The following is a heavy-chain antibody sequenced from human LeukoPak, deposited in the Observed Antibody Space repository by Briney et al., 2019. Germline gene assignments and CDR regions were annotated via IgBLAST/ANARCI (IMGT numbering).Heavy chain of an antibody. V-gene: IGHV3-21*01. D-gene: IGHD4-17*01. Sequence: PGGSLRLSCAASGFTFSSYSMNWVRQAPGKGLEWVSSISSSSSYIYYADSVKGRFTISRDNAKNSLYLQINSLRAEDTAVYYCARYRVTTTADAFDIWGQGTMVTVSS. J-gene: IGHJ3*02. CDR3: ARYRVTTTADAFDI. CDR1: GFTFSSYS. CDR2: ISSSSSYI.